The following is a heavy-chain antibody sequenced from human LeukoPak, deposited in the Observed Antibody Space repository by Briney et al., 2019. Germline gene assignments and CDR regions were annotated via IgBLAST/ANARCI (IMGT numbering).Heavy chain of an antibody. Sequence: PSETLSLTCAVYGGSFSGYYWSWLRQPPGKGLEWIGEINHSGSTNYNPSLKSRVTITVDTSNNQLSLKLSSVTAADTAVYYCARYSDSIDSFDIWGQGTMVTVSS. D-gene: IGHD3-22*01. J-gene: IGHJ3*02. CDR2: INHSGST. V-gene: IGHV4-34*01. CDR1: GGSFSGYY. CDR3: ARYSDSIDSFDI.